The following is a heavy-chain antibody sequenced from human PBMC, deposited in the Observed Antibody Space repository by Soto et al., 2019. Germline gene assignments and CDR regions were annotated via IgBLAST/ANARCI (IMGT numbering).Heavy chain of an antibody. Sequence: ASVKVSCKASGGTFSSYAISWVRQAPGQGLEWMGGIIPIFGTANYAQKFQGRVTITADESTSTAYMELSSLRSEDTAVYYCARDLGWEPRGAFDIWGQGTMVTVSS. J-gene: IGHJ3*02. D-gene: IGHD1-26*01. CDR2: IIPIFGTA. CDR1: GGTFSSYA. V-gene: IGHV1-69*13. CDR3: ARDLGWEPRGAFDI.